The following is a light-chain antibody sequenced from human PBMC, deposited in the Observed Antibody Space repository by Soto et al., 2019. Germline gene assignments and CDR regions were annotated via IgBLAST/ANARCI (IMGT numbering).Light chain of an antibody. CDR1: QSVSSY. CDR2: GAS. V-gene: IGKV3-11*01. CDR3: QQRGKWPST. Sequence: EIVLTQSPATLSLSPGERATLSCRASQSVSSYLAWYQQKPGQAPRLLIYGASNRATGVGARFTGSGSATDFSLTITSLEPEDFAVYYCQQRGKWPSTFGPGTKVDI. J-gene: IGKJ2*02.